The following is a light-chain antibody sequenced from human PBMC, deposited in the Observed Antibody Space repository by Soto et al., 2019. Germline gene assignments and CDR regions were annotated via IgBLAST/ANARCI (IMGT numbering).Light chain of an antibody. Sequence: DIQMTQSPSTLSASVGDRVTITCRASQSISSWLAWYQQKPGKAPKVLMYMASSLESGVPSRFSGSGYGTEFTLTISSLHDDDFATYYCQHYKSYPVTFGGGTKVEIK. CDR3: QHYKSYPVT. CDR1: QSISSW. J-gene: IGKJ4*01. V-gene: IGKV1-5*03. CDR2: MAS.